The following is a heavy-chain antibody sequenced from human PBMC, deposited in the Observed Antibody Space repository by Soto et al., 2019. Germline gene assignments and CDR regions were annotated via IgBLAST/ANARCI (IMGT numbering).Heavy chain of an antibody. CDR2: IYYSGIT. V-gene: IGHV4-39*02. Sequence: QLQLQESGPGLVKPSETLSLTCTVSGGSISSSSYYWGWIRQPPGKGLEWIGRIYYSGITYYNPSLKNRVPISGDTSKNHFSLKRSSVTAADTAVYYCARLRSGSYYPPEDFQHWGQGTLVTVSS. CDR3: ARLRSGSYYPPEDFQH. D-gene: IGHD1-26*01. CDR1: GGSISSSSYY. J-gene: IGHJ1*01.